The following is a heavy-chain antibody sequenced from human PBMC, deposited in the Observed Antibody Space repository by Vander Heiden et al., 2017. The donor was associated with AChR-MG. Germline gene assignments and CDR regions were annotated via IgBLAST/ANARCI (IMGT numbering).Heavy chain of an antibody. CDR3: AKSRDDIRWREYYFDY. CDR2: ISGSGGST. CDR1: GFTFSRYA. D-gene: IGHD3-9*01. Sequence: EVQLLESGGGLVQPGGSLRLSCAASGFTFSRYAMSWVRQAPGKGLEWVSAISGSGGSTYYADSVKGRFTISRDNSKNTLYLQMNSLRAEDTAVYYCAKSRDDIRWREYYFDYWGQGTLVTVSS. J-gene: IGHJ4*02. V-gene: IGHV3-23*01.